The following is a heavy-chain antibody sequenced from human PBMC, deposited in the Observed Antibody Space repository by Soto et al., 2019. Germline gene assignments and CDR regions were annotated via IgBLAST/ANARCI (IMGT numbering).Heavy chain of an antibody. CDR2: IKQDGIEK. CDR3: ARENTMLNGMDV. D-gene: IGHD3-16*01. J-gene: IGHJ6*02. V-gene: IGHV3-7*01. CDR1: GFTFSNYW. Sequence: GGSLRLSCAASGFTFSNYWISWVRQAPGKGLEWVAKIKQDGIEKYYVDSVKGRFTISRDNAKNSLYLQMTSLRAEDTAVYYCARENTMLNGMDVWGHGTTLTVSS.